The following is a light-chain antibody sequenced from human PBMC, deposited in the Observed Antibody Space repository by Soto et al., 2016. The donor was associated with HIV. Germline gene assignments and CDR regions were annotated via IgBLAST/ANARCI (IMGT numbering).Light chain of an antibody. Sequence: SYVLTRPPSVSVAPGKTARIPCGGNNIGVKSVHWYQQKPGQAPVLVVYDDSDRPSGIPERFSGSNSGNTATLTISRVEAGDEADYCCQVWDSSTDHPVFGGGTKLTVL. CDR2: DDS. CDR3: QVWDSSTDHPV. J-gene: IGLJ3*02. CDR1: NIGVKS. V-gene: IGLV3-21*03.